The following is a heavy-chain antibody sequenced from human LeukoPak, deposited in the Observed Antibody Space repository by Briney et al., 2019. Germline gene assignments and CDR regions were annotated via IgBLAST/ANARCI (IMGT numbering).Heavy chain of an antibody. J-gene: IGHJ4*02. D-gene: IGHD6-13*01. CDR3: ARGGFSSWPSFDY. Sequence: SETLSLTCTVSGGSISSYYWSWIRQPPGKGLEWIGYIYYSGSTDYNPSLKSRVTISVDTSKNQFSLKLSSVTAADTAVYYCARGGFSSWPSFDYWGQGTLVTVSS. CDR1: GGSISSYY. CDR2: IYYSGST. V-gene: IGHV4-59*01.